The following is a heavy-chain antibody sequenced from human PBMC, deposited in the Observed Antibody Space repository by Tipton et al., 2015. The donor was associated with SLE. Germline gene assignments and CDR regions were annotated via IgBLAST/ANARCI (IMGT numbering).Heavy chain of an antibody. Sequence: SLRLSCAASGFTITNYTLNWVRQAPGKGLEWVSTMNGRGDHTYYADSVKGRFTLSRDDSKNTLYLQMSSLRAGDTAHYSCAKSRGDFSAFDSWGQGTLVTVSS. CDR1: GFTITNYT. D-gene: IGHD3-3*01. J-gene: IGHJ4*02. V-gene: IGHV3-23*01. CDR3: AKSRGDFSAFDS. CDR2: MNGRGDHT.